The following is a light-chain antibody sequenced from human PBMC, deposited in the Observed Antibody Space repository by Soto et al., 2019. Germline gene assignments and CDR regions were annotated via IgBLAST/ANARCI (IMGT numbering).Light chain of an antibody. Sequence: DIQMTQSPSTLSASVGDRVTITCRASQSISTWLAWYQQRPGKAPNLLIYDASSLESGVPSRFSGSGSGTEFTLTISSLQPDDFATYYCQQYNSFWTFGHGTKVAIK. CDR1: QSISTW. J-gene: IGKJ1*01. CDR2: DAS. V-gene: IGKV1-5*01. CDR3: QQYNSFWT.